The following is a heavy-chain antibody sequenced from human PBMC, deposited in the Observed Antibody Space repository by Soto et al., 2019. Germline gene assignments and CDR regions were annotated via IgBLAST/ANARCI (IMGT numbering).Heavy chain of an antibody. Sequence: SLKVSCKASGFTFTSSAMQWVRQARGQRLEWIGWIVVGSGNTNYAQKFQERVTITRDMSTSTAYMELSSLRSGDTAVYYCAATFYDFWSGYPDYYYYMDVWGKGTTVTSP. J-gene: IGHJ6*03. D-gene: IGHD3-3*01. CDR3: AATFYDFWSGYPDYYYYMDV. CDR2: IVVGSGNT. CDR1: GFTFTSSA. V-gene: IGHV1-58*02.